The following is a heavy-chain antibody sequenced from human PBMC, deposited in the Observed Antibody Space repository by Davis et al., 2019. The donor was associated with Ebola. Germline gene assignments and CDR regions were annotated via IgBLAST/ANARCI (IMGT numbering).Heavy chain of an antibody. V-gene: IGHV6-1*01. D-gene: IGHD5-12*01. CDR1: GDSLSSNSAA. J-gene: IGHJ4*02. CDR2: TYYNSKWYN. CDR3: ARGWLRTPGFDY. Sequence: HPQTLSLTCSISGDSLSSNSAAWNWIRQSPSRGLEWLGRTYYNSKWYNDYAASVKSRIIINPDTAKNQFSLHLNSVTPEDTAVYYCARGWLRTPGFDYWGQGTLVTVSS.